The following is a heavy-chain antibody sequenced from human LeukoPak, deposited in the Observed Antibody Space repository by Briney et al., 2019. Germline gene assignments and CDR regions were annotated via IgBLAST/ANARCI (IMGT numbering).Heavy chain of an antibody. J-gene: IGHJ6*02. CDR3: ARGSLSRLAGYSSSWSSSYYYYGMDV. Sequence: PSETLSLTCTVSGGSISSSSYYRGWIRQPPGKGLEWIGSIYYSGSTYYNPSLKSRVTISVDTSKNQFSLKLSSVTAADTAVYYCARGSLSRLAGYSSSWSSSYYYYGMDVWGQGTTVTVSS. CDR2: IYYSGST. V-gene: IGHV4-39*01. D-gene: IGHD6-13*01. CDR1: GGSISSSSYY.